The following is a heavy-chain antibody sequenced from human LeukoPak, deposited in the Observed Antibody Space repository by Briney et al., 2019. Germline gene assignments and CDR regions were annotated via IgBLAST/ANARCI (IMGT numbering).Heavy chain of an antibody. D-gene: IGHD2-15*01. J-gene: IGHJ4*02. CDR3: AREGPLVAARGLDY. CDR1: GGSISSYF. CDR2: IYASGNT. V-gene: IGHV4-4*07. Sequence: KPSEALSLTCTVPGGSISSYFWSWIRQPAGKGLEWIGRIYASGNTNYNPSLKSRLTMSIDTSKNQFSLRLSSVTAADTAVYYCAREGPLVAARGLDYWGQGTLVTVSS.